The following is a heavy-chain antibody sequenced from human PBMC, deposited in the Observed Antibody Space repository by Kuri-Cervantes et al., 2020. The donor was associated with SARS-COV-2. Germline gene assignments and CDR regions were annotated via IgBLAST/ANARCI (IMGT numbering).Heavy chain of an antibody. CDR1: ESTFSSYA. Sequence: LSLTCAASESTFSSYAMHWVRQAPGKGLEWVGVISYDGSNKDYADSVKGRFTISRDNSNNTLYLQMNSLRAEDTAVYYCAPRGEGSGFDYWGQGTLVTVSS. J-gene: IGHJ4*02. D-gene: IGHD3-16*01. CDR3: APRGEGSGFDY. CDR2: ISYDGSNK. V-gene: IGHV3-30-3*01.